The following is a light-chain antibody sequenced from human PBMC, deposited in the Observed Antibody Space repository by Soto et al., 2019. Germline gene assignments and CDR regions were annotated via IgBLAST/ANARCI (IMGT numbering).Light chain of an antibody. J-gene: IGLJ3*02. Sequence: QSVLTQSPSASASLGASVKLTCTLSSGHSSYAIAWHQQQPEKGPRYLMKLNSDGSHSKGDGIPDRFSGSSSGAERYLTISSLQSEDEADYYCQTWGTGPWVLGGWTQLTVL. CDR3: QTWGTGPWV. CDR2: LNSDGSH. V-gene: IGLV4-69*01. CDR1: SGHSSYA.